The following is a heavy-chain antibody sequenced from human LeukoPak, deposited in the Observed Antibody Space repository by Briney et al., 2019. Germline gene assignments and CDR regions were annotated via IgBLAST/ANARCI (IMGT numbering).Heavy chain of an antibody. J-gene: IGHJ4*02. CDR3: AKGSSITMVRGVIFRDFDY. Sequence: PGGSLRLSCAASGFTFSSYAMSWVRQATGKGLEWVSAISGSGGSTYYADSVKGRFTISRDNSKNTLYLQMNSLRAEDTAVYYCAKGSSITMVRGVIFRDFDYWGQGTLVTVSS. D-gene: IGHD3-10*01. CDR2: ISGSGGST. V-gene: IGHV3-23*01. CDR1: GFTFSSYA.